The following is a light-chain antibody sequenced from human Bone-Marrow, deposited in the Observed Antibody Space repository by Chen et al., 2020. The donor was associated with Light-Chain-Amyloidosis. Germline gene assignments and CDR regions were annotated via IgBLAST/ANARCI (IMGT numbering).Light chain of an antibody. CDR2: RNN. CDR1: SSNIKSNY. CDR3: AVWDDSLVKV. V-gene: IGLV1-47*01. Sequence: QPVLTQPPSASGAPGQRVTISCSGSSSNIKSNYVFWYQQFPGTAPKLLIYRNNQRPSGVPARFSGSKTGTSASLVIRGLRSEDEADYYCAVWDDSLVKVFGGGTKLTVL. J-gene: IGLJ2*01.